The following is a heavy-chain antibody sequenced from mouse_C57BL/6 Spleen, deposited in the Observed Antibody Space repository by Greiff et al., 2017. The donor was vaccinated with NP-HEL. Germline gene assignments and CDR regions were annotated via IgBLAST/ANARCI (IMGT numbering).Heavy chain of an antibody. CDR1: GYAFSSSW. J-gene: IGHJ4*01. CDR2: IYPGDGDT. V-gene: IGHV1-82*01. CDR3: ARSRYAMDY. Sequence: VQLQQSGPELVKPGASVKISCKASGYAFSSSWMNWVKQRPGKGLEWIGRIYPGDGDTNYNGKFKGKATLTADKSSSTASMQLSSLTSEDSAVYCCARSRYAMDYWGQGTSGTVSS.